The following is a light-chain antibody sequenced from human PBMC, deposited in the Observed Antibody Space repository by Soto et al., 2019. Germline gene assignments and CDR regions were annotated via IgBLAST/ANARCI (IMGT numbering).Light chain of an antibody. CDR3: QQYGSSPGT. Sequence: EIVLTQSPGTLSLSPGERATLSCRTSRSVSSNFLAWYQHKPGQAPRLLSYGASSRATGIPDRFSVSGSGTDFTLTISRLETEDFAVYYCQQYGSSPGTFGQGTKVEIK. V-gene: IGKV3-20*01. J-gene: IGKJ1*01. CDR2: GAS. CDR1: RSVSSNF.